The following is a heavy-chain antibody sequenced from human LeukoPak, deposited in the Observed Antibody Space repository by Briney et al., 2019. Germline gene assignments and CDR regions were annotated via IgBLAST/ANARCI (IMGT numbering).Heavy chain of an antibody. V-gene: IGHV3-15*01. Sequence: GGSLRLSRAASGFTFSNAWMSWVRQAPGKGLEWVGRIKSKTDGGTTDYAAPVKGRFTISRDDSKNTLYLQMNSLKTEDTAVYYCTTYYDILIGYDYWGQGTLVTVSS. J-gene: IGHJ4*02. CDR3: TTYYDILIGYDY. D-gene: IGHD3-9*01. CDR2: IKSKTDGGTT. CDR1: GFTFSNAW.